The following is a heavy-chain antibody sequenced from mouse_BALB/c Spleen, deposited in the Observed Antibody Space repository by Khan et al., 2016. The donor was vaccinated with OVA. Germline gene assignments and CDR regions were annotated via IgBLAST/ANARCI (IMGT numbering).Heavy chain of an antibody. J-gene: IGHJ2*01. CDR1: GYSITSDYA. CDR3: ARVYGGDFDY. D-gene: IGHD1-1*01. CDR2: ISYSGNT. V-gene: IGHV3-2*02. Sequence: EVKLLESGPGLVKPSQSLSLTCTVTGYSITSDYAWNWIRQFPGSKLEWMGFISYSGNTNYNPSLKSRFSLTRDTSKNQFFLQLNSVTTEDTATYYCARVYGGDFDYWGQGTTLTVSS.